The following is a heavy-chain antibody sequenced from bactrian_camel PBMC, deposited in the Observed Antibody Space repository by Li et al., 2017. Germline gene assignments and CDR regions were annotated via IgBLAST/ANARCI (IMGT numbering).Heavy chain of an antibody. Sequence: HVQLVESGGGSVQAGGSLRLSCGASGSIYGDACVGWLRQAPGTEREVVAVISGDGDNTYYADSVKDRFTITRDKAKDLVYLQMNGLKPEDTGMYYCAADQLYGTCRDVLDFPARGQGTQVTVS. CDR2: ISGDGDNT. D-gene: IGHD6*01. CDR3: AADQLYGTCRDVLDFPA. CDR1: GSIYGDAC. V-gene: IGHV3-3*01. J-gene: IGHJ4*01.